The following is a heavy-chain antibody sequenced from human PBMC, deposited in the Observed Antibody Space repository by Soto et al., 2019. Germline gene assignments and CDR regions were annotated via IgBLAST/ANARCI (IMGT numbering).Heavy chain of an antibody. CDR2: ISTYNGNT. CDR3: ARGDYGDYDY. Sequence: GASVKVSCKASGYTFTNYGVSWVRQAPGQGLEWVGWISTYNGNTNYAQNLQDRVTMTTDTSTTTAYMELRSLRSDDTAVYYCARGDYGDYDYWGQGTLVTVSS. D-gene: IGHD4-17*01. J-gene: IGHJ4*02. V-gene: IGHV1-18*01. CDR1: GYTFTNYG.